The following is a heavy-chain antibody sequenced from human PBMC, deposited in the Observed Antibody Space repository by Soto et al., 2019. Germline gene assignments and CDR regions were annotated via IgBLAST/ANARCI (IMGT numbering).Heavy chain of an antibody. D-gene: IGHD6-19*01. Sequence: QITLRESGPTLVKPTQTLTLTCSFSGFSLSSTVVGVNWIRQPPGKAPEWLALIYWDDDNHYSPSLKSRLTITKDPSKNQVVFTMTNMDPVDTATYYCAHGRGWLSDYWGQGILVTVSS. CDR1: GFSLSSTVVG. CDR2: IYWDDDN. J-gene: IGHJ4*02. CDR3: AHGRGWLSDY. V-gene: IGHV2-5*02.